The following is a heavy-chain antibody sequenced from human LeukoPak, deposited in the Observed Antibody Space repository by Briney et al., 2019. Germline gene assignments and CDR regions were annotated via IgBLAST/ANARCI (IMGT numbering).Heavy chain of an antibody. J-gene: IGHJ4*02. CDR2: ISSSGSTI. CDR3: AREMVAARGYFDY. V-gene: IGHV3-11*01. CDR1: GFTFSDYY. Sequence: GGSLRLFCAASGFTFSDYYMSWIRQAPGKGLEWVSYISSSGSTIYYADSVKGRFTISRDNAKNSLYLQMNSLRAEDTAVYYCAREMVAARGYFDYWGQGTLVTVSS. D-gene: IGHD2-15*01.